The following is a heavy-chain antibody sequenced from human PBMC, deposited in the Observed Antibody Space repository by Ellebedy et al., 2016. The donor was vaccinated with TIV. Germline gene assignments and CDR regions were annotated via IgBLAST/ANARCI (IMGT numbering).Heavy chain of an antibody. Sequence: GESLKISCAASGFSFRSYWMTWVRQAPGKGLEWVANIYQDGSQIYYLDSVKGRFTVSSDNAKNSLYLQMNSLRAEDTAIYFCARRGSYGDYAVQIDNRLDPWGQGTLVTVSP. V-gene: IGHV3-7*01. CDR2: IYQDGSQI. J-gene: IGHJ5*02. CDR1: GFSFRSYW. D-gene: IGHD4-17*01. CDR3: ARRGSYGDYAVQIDNRLDP.